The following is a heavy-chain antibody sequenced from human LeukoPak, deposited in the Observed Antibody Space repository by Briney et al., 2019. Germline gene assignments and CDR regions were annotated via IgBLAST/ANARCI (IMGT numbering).Heavy chain of an antibody. J-gene: IGHJ4*02. CDR3: ARAADSSSTLSSLLY. CDR2: INPSAGST. Sequence: ASVKVSCKASGYMFTTYYMHWVRQAPGQGLEWMGIINPSAGSTTYAQKFQGRVTMTRDTSTSTVYMELSSLRSEDTAVYYCARAADSSSTLSSLLYWGQGTLVNVSS. CDR1: GYMFTTYY. V-gene: IGHV1-46*01. D-gene: IGHD3-22*01.